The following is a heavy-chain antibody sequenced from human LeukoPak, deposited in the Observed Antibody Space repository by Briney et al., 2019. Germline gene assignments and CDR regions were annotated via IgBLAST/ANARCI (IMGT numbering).Heavy chain of an antibody. CDR1: GNTLTEVS. J-gene: IGHJ2*01. CDR2: LEPEDGEA. Sequence: ASVKVSCKVSGNTLTEVSIHWVRQAPGKGVEWMGGLEPEDGEAIYAQNFRGRVSMTEDTSTDTVYMELRSLRSDDTAVYFCGHFLRGGRYWYFDLWGRGTLVTVSS. CDR3: GHFLRGGRYWYFDL. V-gene: IGHV1-24*01. D-gene: IGHD2/OR15-2a*01.